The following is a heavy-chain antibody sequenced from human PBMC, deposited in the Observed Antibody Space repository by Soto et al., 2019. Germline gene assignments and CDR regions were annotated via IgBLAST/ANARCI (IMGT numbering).Heavy chain of an antibody. Sequence: PSQTLSLTCVISWYSVSSNSAAWNWIRQSPSRGLEWLGRTYYRSKWYNDYAVSVKSRITINPDTSKNQFSLQLNSVTPEDTAVYYCARGPLRFLEWLFIHNRGVNWFDPWGQGTLVTVSS. CDR2: TYYRSKWYN. D-gene: IGHD3-3*01. CDR1: WYSVSSNSAA. CDR3: ARGPLRFLEWLFIHNRGVNWFDP. J-gene: IGHJ5*02. V-gene: IGHV6-1*01.